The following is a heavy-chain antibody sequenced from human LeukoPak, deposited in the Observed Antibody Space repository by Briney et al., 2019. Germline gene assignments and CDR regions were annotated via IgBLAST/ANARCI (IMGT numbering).Heavy chain of an antibody. D-gene: IGHD3-22*01. CDR1: GGTFSSYA. CDR2: IIPIFGTA. Sequence: GASVKVSCKASGGTFSSYAISWVRQAPGQGLEWMGGIIPIFGTANYAQKFQGRVTITADESTSTAYMELSSLRSEDTAVYYCARGGYYDSSGYYGAFDIWGQGTMVTVSS. V-gene: IGHV1-69*13. CDR3: ARGGYYDSSGYYGAFDI. J-gene: IGHJ3*02.